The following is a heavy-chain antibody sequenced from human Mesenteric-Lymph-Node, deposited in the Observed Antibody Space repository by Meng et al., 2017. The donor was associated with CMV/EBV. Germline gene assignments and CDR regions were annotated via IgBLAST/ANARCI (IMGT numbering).Heavy chain of an antibody. V-gene: IGHV3-11*01. D-gene: IGHD6-19*01. CDR1: GFTVSSTY. CDR2: ISSSGSTI. CDR3: ARDGALGQWLAIDY. J-gene: IGHJ4*02. Sequence: GGSLRLSCAASGFTVSSTYMSWFRQAPGKGLEWVSYISSSGSTIYYADSVKGRFTISRDNAKNSLYLQMNSLRAEDTAVYYCARDGALGQWLAIDYWGQGTLVTVSS.